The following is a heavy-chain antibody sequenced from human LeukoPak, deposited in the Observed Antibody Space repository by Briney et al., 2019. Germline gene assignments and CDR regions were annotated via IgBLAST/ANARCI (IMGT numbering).Heavy chain of an antibody. J-gene: IGHJ5*02. V-gene: IGHV3-53*01. CDR1: GFTVSSSY. D-gene: IGHD6-13*01. Sequence: GGSLRLSCAASGFTVSSSYMSWVRQAPGKGLEWVSVIYSGGTTYYADSVKGRFTISRDNSKNTLYLQMNSLRAEDTAVYYCARDSSSSWYAPSGWFDPWGQGTLVTVSS. CDR3: ARDSSSSWYAPSGWFDP. CDR2: IYSGGTT.